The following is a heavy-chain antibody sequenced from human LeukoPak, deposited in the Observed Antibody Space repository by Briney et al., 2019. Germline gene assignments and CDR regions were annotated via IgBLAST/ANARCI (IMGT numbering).Heavy chain of an antibody. J-gene: IGHJ4*02. V-gene: IGHV3-21*01. CDR1: GSTFDDYD. CDR2: INNVGSHI. D-gene: IGHD4-11*01. CDR3: TRDPTQYLRYGYFDY. Sequence: PGGSLRLSCAASGSTFDDYDMNWVRQAPGKGLEWVSSINNVGSHIYYAGSVRGRFTISRDNAKNSLYLQMSSLRAEDTAVYYCTRDPTQYLRYGYFDYWGQGTLVTVSS.